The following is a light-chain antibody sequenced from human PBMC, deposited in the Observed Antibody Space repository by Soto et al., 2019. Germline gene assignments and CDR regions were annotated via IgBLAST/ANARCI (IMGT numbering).Light chain of an antibody. J-gene: IGLJ1*01. V-gene: IGLV2-14*01. CDR1: SSDVGGYKY. CDR3: SSYTSSSTYV. CDR2: EVS. Sequence: QSALTQPASVSGSLGQSITISCTGTSSDVGGYKYVSWYQRHPGKAPKLLIYEVSNRPSGVSNRFSGSKSGNTASLTISGLQAEDEADYYCSSYTSSSTYVFGTGTKLTVL.